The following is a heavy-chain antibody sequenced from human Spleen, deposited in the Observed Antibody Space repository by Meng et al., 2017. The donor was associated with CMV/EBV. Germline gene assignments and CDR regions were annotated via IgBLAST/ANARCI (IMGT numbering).Heavy chain of an antibody. CDR3: TTPLQYDSSGYYPDY. J-gene: IGHJ4*02. D-gene: IGHD3-22*01. Sequence: GESLKISCAASGFTFSNAWMSWVRQAPGKGLEWVGRIKSKTDGGTTDYAAPVKGRFTISRDDSKNTLYLQMNSLKTEDTAVYYCTTPLQYDSSGYYPDYWGQGTLVTVSS. CDR2: IKSKTDGGTT. V-gene: IGHV3-15*01. CDR1: GFTFSNAW.